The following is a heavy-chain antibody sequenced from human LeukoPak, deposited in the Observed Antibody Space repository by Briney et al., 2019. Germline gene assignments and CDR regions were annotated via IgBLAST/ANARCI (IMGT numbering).Heavy chain of an antibody. D-gene: IGHD6-13*01. Sequence: SETLSLACAVYGGSFSGYYWSWIRQPPGKGLEWIGEINHSGSTNYNPSLKSRVTISVDTSKNQFSLKLSSVTAADTAVYYCARGGGIAAAGGFDYWGQGTLVTVSS. CDR1: GGSFSGYY. J-gene: IGHJ4*02. CDR2: INHSGST. CDR3: ARGGGIAAAGGFDY. V-gene: IGHV4-34*01.